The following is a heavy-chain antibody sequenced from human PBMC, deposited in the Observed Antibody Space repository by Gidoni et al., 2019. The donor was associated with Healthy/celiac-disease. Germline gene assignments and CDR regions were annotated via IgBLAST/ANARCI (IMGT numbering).Heavy chain of an antibody. V-gene: IGHV3-30*18. CDR3: ANWGSTGELYWWSSNGMDV. CDR1: GFTFSSYG. J-gene: IGHJ6*02. CDR2: ISYDGSNK. D-gene: IGHD2-8*02. Sequence: QVQLVESGGGVVQPGRSLRLSCAASGFTFSSYGMHWVRQAPGKGLEWVAGISYDGSNKYYADSVKGRFTISRDNSKNTLYLQMNSLRAEDTAVYYCANWGSTGELYWWSSNGMDVWGQGTTVTVSS.